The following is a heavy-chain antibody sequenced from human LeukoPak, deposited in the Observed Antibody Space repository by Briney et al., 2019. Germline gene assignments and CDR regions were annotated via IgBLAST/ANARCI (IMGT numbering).Heavy chain of an antibody. D-gene: IGHD3-22*01. J-gene: IGHJ4*02. CDR3: ARSGYYYDSSGYYCFDY. CDR2: IIPIFGTA. Sequence: SVKVSCKASGGTFSSYAISWVRQAPGQGLEWIGRIIPIFGTANYAQKFQGRVTITTDESTSTAYMELSSLRSEDTAVYYCARSGYYYDSSGYYCFDYWGQGTLVTVSS. CDR1: GGTFSSYA. V-gene: IGHV1-69*05.